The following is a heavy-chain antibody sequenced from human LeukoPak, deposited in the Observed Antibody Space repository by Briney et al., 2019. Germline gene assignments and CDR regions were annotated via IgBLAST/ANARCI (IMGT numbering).Heavy chain of an antibody. J-gene: IGHJ4*02. CDR2: ISSGSTTI. D-gene: IGHD6-19*01. Sequence: GGSLRLSCATSGFTLSSYSMNWVRQAPGKGLEWVSYISSGSTTIYYADSVKGRFTISRDNAKNSLYLQMNSLRVEDTAVYYCARDVEQWLVRLYYFDYWGQGTLVTVSS. CDR1: GFTLSSYS. V-gene: IGHV3-48*01. CDR3: ARDVEQWLVRLYYFDY.